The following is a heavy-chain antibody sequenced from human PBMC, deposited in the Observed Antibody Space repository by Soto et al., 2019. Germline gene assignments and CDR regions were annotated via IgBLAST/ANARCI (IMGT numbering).Heavy chain of an antibody. Sequence: GGSLRLSCAASGFTFSSYWMSWVRQAPGKGLEWVANIKPDGSQKFSVDSVKGRFSISRDNARNSLYLQMNSLRADDTAVYYCASNTDYRFDFWGQGALVTVSS. CDR3: ASNTDYRFDF. D-gene: IGHD3-16*01. V-gene: IGHV3-7*01. CDR2: IKPDGSQK. J-gene: IGHJ4*02. CDR1: GFTFSSYW.